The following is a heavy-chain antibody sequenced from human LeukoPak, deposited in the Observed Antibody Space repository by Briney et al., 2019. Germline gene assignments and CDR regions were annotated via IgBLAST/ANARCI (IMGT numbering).Heavy chain of an antibody. J-gene: IGHJ4*02. CDR3: AKVPVMTRYCSSSSCYTHFDY. Sequence: PGGSLRLSCAASGFIFSSYSMNWVRQAPGKGLEWVSYISSGSNTIYYADSVKGRFTISRDNSKNTLYLQMNSLRVEDTAIYYCAKVPVMTRYCSSSSCYTHFDYWGQGTLVTVSS. CDR2: ISSGSNTI. D-gene: IGHD2-2*02. V-gene: IGHV3-48*01. CDR1: GFIFSSYS.